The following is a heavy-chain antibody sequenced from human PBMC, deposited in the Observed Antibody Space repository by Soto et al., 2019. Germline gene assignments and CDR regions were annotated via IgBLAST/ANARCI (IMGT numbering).Heavy chain of an antibody. V-gene: IGHV1-3*01. D-gene: IGHD2-2*02. Sequence: QVQLVQSGVAVKKPGASVKVSCKASGYTFTTYAMHWVRQAPGQRLEWMGWINAGNVKTKYSQKFQGRVTITRDTSATTAYMELSSLRSEDTAVYYCARAGDDCSTTTCYMIDYWGQGTLVTVSS. CDR3: ARAGDDCSTTTCYMIDY. CDR1: GYTFTTYA. J-gene: IGHJ4*02. CDR2: INAGNVKT.